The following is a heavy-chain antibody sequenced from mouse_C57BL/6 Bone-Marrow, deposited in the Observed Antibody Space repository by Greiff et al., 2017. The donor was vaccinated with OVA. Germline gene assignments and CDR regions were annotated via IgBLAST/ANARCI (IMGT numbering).Heavy chain of an antibody. CDR1: GYTFTSYW. CDR3: ARSKVYY. Sequence: QVQLQQPGAELVKPGASVKLSCKASGYTFTSYWMQWVKQRPGQGLEWIGEIDPSDSYTNYNQKFKGKATLTVDTSSSTASMQLSSLTSEDSAVYYCARSKVYYWGQGTTLTVSS. J-gene: IGHJ2*01. V-gene: IGHV1-50*01. CDR2: IDPSDSYT.